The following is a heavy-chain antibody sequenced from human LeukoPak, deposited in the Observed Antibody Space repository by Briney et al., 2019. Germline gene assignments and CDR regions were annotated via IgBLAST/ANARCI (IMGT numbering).Heavy chain of an antibody. CDR1: GGSISSGNYY. J-gene: IGHJ5*02. CDR2: FHTSGST. CDR3: ARSERRCSSTSCYGGKSWFDP. D-gene: IGHD2-2*01. Sequence: SETLSLTCTVSGGSISSGNYYWSWIRQPAGKGLEWIGRFHTSGSTNYNPSLKSRVTISVDTSKNQFSLKLSSVTAADTAVYYCARSERRCSSTSCYGGKSWFDPWGQGTLVTVSS. V-gene: IGHV4-61*02.